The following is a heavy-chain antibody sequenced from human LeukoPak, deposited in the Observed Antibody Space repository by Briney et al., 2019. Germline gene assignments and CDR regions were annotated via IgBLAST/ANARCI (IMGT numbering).Heavy chain of an antibody. V-gene: IGHV1-46*01. J-gene: IGHJ3*02. CDR2: INLSGGTT. D-gene: IGHD3-16*01. CDR3: ARDNRGERTPGWGYGGFDI. CDR1: RYTLAESS. Sequence: GASPKVSCMGSRYTLAESSIYWGRHGPGQGLERMGIINLSGGTTRYAEKFQGRVSMTRDASTSTGYMELSSLRSEDTAVYYCARDNRGERTPGWGYGGFDIWGQGTMVSVSS.